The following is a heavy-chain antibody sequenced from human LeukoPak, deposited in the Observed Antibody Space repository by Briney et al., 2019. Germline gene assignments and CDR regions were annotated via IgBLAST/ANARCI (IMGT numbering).Heavy chain of an antibody. J-gene: IGHJ4*02. V-gene: IGHV3-7*01. CDR1: GLSISGQW. CDR2: IKHDGSEE. CDR3: ASLPWLVRWIYY. D-gene: IGHD6-19*01. Sequence: QPGESLRLSCVASGLSISGQWMNWVRQAPGQGLEWVANIKHDGSEEYYVDSVKGRFTISRDNARNSLYLQMNNLRAEDTAVYYCASLPWLVRWIYYWGQGTLVTVSS.